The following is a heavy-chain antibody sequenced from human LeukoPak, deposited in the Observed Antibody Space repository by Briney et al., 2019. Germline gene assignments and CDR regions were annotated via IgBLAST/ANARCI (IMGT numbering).Heavy chain of an antibody. J-gene: IGHJ3*02. Sequence: PSETLSLTCAVYGGSFSGYYWSWIRQPPGKGLEWIGEINHSGSTNYNPSLKSRVTISVDTSKNQFSLKLSSVTAADTAVYYCARGRSDSSGYYYMEYHDAFDIWGQGTMVTVSS. CDR1: GGSFSGYY. CDR3: ARGRSDSSGYYYMEYHDAFDI. V-gene: IGHV4-34*01. CDR2: INHSGST. D-gene: IGHD3-22*01.